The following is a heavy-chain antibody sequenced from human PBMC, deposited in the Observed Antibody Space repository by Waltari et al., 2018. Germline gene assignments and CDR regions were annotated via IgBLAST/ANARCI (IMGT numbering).Heavy chain of an antibody. Sequence: QVQLVQSGAEVKKPGSSVTVSCKASGGTFRSYDISWVRQAPGQGLEWMWWITPIFGTANVAQTFQGRVTITADESTSTAYMELSSLRSEDTAVYYCARGWQLVPAYGMDVWGQGTTVTVSS. D-gene: IGHD6-6*01. CDR2: ITPIFGTA. CDR3: ARGWQLVPAYGMDV. J-gene: IGHJ6*02. V-gene: IGHV1-69*01. CDR1: GGTFRSYD.